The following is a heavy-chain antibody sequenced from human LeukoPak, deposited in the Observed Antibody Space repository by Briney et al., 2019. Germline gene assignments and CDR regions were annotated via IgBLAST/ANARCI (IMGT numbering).Heavy chain of an antibody. CDR2: IYSGGST. CDR1: GFTVSSNY. Sequence: GGSLRLSCAASGFTVSSNYMSWVRQAPGKGLEWVSVIYSGGSTYYADSVKGRFTISRDNSKNTLYLQMNSLRAEDTAVYYCARWYYYGSGSWGFDYWGQGTLVTVSS. J-gene: IGHJ4*02. CDR3: ARWYYYGSGSWGFDY. V-gene: IGHV3-53*01. D-gene: IGHD3-10*01.